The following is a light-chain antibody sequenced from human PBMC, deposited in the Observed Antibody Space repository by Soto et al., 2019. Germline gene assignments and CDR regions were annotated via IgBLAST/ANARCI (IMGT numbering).Light chain of an antibody. CDR3: QQFSKWPLT. J-gene: IGKJ4*01. CDR2: GPS. Sequence: EIVVTQSPATLSVSPGETVTLSCRASQSISNSLAWYQQRLGQAPRLLIFGPSDRAAGIPARFSGSGSGTDFTLTISSLQSEDFAVYSCQQFSKWPLTFCGGTMV. V-gene: IGKV3D-15*01. CDR1: QSISNS.